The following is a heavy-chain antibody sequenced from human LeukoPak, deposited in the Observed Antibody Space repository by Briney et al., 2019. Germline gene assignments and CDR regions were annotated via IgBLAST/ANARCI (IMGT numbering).Heavy chain of an antibody. D-gene: IGHD6-13*01. Sequence: KPSETLSLTCAVYGGSFSGYYWSWIRQPPGKGLEWIGEINHSGSTNYNPSLKGRVTISVDTSKNQFSLKLSSVTAADTAVYYCARISGYSSSWGQGTLVTVSS. V-gene: IGHV4-34*01. CDR2: INHSGST. CDR1: GGSFSGYY. J-gene: IGHJ4*02. CDR3: ARISGYSSS.